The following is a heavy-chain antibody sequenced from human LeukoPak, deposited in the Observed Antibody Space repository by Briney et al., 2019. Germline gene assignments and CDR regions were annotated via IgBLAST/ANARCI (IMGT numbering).Heavy chain of an antibody. J-gene: IGHJ4*02. CDR1: GFSFSSYA. Sequence: GGSLRLSCTASGFSFSSYAMSWVRQAPGKGLEWVANIKLDGSEKNYVDSVKGRFTISRDNTRNSLYLQMNSLRVEDTAVFYCARDQYDTWSRRGNFDSWGQGTLVIVSS. CDR3: ARDQYDTWSRRGNFDS. D-gene: IGHD3-3*01. CDR2: IKLDGSEK. V-gene: IGHV3-7*03.